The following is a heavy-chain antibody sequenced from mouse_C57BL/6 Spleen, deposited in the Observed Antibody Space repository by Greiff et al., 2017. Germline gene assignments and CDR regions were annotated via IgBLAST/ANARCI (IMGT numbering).Heavy chain of an antibody. CDR1: GYTFTSYW. Sequence: QLQQPGAELVKPGASVKMSCKASGYTFTSYWITWVKQRPGQGLEWIGDIYPGSGSTTYNEKFKRKATLTVDTSSSTAYMQLSSLTSEVSAVYYCARYYYGSSYDWYFDVWGTGTTVTVSS. J-gene: IGHJ1*03. CDR2: IYPGSGST. V-gene: IGHV1-55*01. CDR3: ARYYYGSSYDWYFDV. D-gene: IGHD1-1*01.